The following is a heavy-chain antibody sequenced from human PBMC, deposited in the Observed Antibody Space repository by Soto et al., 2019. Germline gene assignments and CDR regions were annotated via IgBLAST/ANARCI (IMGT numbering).Heavy chain of an antibody. CDR3: ASMTTVTTHAFDI. J-gene: IGHJ3*02. CDR2: IYYSGST. Sequence: SETLSLTCPVSGFSISSGGYYWSWIRQHPGKGLEWIGYIYYSGSTYYNPSLKSRVTISVDTSKNQFSLKLSSVTAADTAVYYCASMTTVTTHAFDIWGQGTMVTVSS. V-gene: IGHV4-31*03. CDR1: GFSISSGGYY. D-gene: IGHD4-17*01.